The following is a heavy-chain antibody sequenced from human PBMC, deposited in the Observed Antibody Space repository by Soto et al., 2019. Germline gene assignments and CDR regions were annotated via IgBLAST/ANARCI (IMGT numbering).Heavy chain of an antibody. CDR3: ARDGNGYCTNGVCNRFDP. CDR1: GDSIASNSYC. Sequence: PSETLSLTCTVSGDSIASNSYCWAWIRKPPGKGLEWIGNIYYSGTTNYNPSLKSRVTISVDTSKNQFSLKLSSVTAADTAVYYCARDGNGYCTNGVCNRFDPWGQGTLVTVSS. CDR2: IYYSGTT. D-gene: IGHD2-8*01. V-gene: IGHV4-39*07. J-gene: IGHJ5*02.